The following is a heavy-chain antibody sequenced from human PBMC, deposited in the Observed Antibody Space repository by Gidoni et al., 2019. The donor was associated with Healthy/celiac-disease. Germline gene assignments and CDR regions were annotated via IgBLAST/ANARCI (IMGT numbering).Heavy chain of an antibody. D-gene: IGHD5-12*01. CDR1: GYTFTSYG. CDR2: ISAYNGNT. V-gene: IGHV1-18*01. J-gene: IGHJ6*02. CDR3: ARDLMLYSGYDSSYYYYGMDV. Sequence: QVQLVQSGAEVKKPGASVKVSCKASGYTFTSYGISWVRQAPGQGLEWLGWISAYNGNTNYAQKLQGRVTMTTDTSTSTAYMELRSLRSDDTAVYYCARDLMLYSGYDSSYYYYGMDVWGQGTTVTVSS.